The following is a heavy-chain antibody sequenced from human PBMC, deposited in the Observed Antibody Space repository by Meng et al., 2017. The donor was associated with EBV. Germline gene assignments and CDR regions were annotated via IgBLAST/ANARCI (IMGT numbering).Heavy chain of an antibody. CDR3: ARDGGYYYGSGSYYFDY. Sequence: QVQLVQSGAEVKKPGASVKVSCKASGYTFTSYAMHWVRQAPGQRLEWMGWINAGNGNTKYSQKFQGRVTITRDTSASTAYMELSSLRPEDTAVYYCARDGGYYYGSGSYYFDYWGQGTLVTVSS. D-gene: IGHD3-10*01. CDR1: GYTFTSYA. V-gene: IGHV1-3*01. J-gene: IGHJ4*02. CDR2: INAGNGNT.